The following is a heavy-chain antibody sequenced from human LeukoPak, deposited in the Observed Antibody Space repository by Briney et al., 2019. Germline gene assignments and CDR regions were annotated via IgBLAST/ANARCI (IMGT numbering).Heavy chain of an antibody. Sequence: GSLGPPRAGPGFHLDYYVLDWVRPAPGEGLEWVSLISDDGYGTYYADSVKGRFTISRDNSKNSLYLQMNSLRSEDTALYYCATMGPLDYWGQGTLVTVSS. CDR2: ISDDGYGT. J-gene: IGHJ4*02. CDR3: ATMGPLDY. V-gene: IGHV3-43*02. D-gene: IGHD4/OR15-4a*01. CDR1: GFHLDYYV.